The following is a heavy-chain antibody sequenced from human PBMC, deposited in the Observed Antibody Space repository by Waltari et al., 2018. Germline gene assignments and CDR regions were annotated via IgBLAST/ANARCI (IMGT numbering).Heavy chain of an antibody. Sequence: QVQLVQSGAEVKKPGASVKVPCKASGYTFTSYGISWVRQAPGQGLEWMGWISAYNGNTNYAQKLQGRVTMTTDTSTSTAYMELRSLRSDDTAVYYCARDRNKKLHYYGSGSHPSYWFDPWGQGTLVTVSS. D-gene: IGHD3-10*01. J-gene: IGHJ5*02. CDR3: ARDRNKKLHYYGSGSHPSYWFDP. CDR1: GYTFTSYG. CDR2: ISAYNGNT. V-gene: IGHV1-18*01.